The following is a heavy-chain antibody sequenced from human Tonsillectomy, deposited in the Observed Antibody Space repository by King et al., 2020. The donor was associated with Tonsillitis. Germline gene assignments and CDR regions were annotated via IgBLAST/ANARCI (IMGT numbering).Heavy chain of an antibody. V-gene: IGHV3-9*01. CDR3: AKGSSSSWYGPAGWFDP. Sequence: VQLVESGGGLVQPGRSLRLSCAASGFTFDDYAMHWVRQAPGKGLEWVSGISWNSGSIGYADSVKGRFTISRDNAKNSLYLQMNSLRAEDTALYYCAKGSSSSWYGPAGWFDPWGQGTLVTVSS. D-gene: IGHD6-13*01. CDR2: ISWNSGSI. CDR1: GFTFDDYA. J-gene: IGHJ5*02.